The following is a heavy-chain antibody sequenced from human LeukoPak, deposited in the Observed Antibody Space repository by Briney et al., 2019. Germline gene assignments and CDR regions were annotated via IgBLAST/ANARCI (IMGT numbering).Heavy chain of an antibody. D-gene: IGHD2-2*01. J-gene: IGHJ4*02. CDR2: IKQDGSEK. CDR3: AKEGYCSSTSCYGFDY. Sequence: GGSLRLSCAASGFTFSSYWMSWVRQAPGKGLEWVANIKQDGSEKYYVDSVKGRFTISRDNSKNTLYLQMNSLRAEDTAVYYCAKEGYCSSTSCYGFDYWGQGTLVTVSS. CDR1: GFTFSSYW. V-gene: IGHV3-7*03.